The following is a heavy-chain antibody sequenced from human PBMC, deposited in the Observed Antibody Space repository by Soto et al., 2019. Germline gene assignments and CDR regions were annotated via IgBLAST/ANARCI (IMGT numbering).Heavy chain of an antibody. Sequence: ASVKVSCKASGYTFTGYYMHWVRQAPGQGLEWMGWINPNSGGTNYAQKFQGWVTMTRDTSISTAYMELSRLRSDDTAVYYCARDRTPTYMVRGFILYYFAYGGGETLVTVPS. D-gene: IGHD3-10*01. V-gene: IGHV1-2*04. CDR1: GYTFTGYY. J-gene: IGHJ4*02. CDR3: ARDRTPTYMVRGFILYYFAY. CDR2: INPNSGGT.